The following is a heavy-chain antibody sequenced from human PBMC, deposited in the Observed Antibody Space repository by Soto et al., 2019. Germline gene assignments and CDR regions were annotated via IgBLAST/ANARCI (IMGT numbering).Heavy chain of an antibody. Sequence: PGGSLRLSCAASGFTFSTYWMHWIRQVPGKGLEWVSRINSDASHTYYADSVKGRFTISRDNAKNTLHLEMNSLRAEDTAVYYCARYGHCVTTSCSGNCFDPWGRGTLVTV. V-gene: IGHV3-74*01. CDR2: INSDASHT. CDR1: GFTFSTYW. J-gene: IGHJ5*02. D-gene: IGHD2-2*01. CDR3: ARYGHCVTTSCSGNCFDP.